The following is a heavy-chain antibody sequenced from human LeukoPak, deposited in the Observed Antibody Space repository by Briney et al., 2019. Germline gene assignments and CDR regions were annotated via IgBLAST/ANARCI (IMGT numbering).Heavy chain of an antibody. Sequence: PSETLSLTCTVSGGSISSYYWTWIRQSAGKGLEWIGRINTSGSTNYNPSLRSRVTMSVNTSKNQFSLNLTSVPAADTPVYSCAREGGDPRWLDPWGQGTLVTVSS. V-gene: IGHV4-4*07. CDR1: GGSISSYY. CDR2: INTSGST. J-gene: IGHJ5*02. CDR3: AREGGDPRWLDP. D-gene: IGHD6-25*01.